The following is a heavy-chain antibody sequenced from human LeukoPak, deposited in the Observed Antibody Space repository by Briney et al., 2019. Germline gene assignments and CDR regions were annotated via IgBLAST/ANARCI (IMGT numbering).Heavy chain of an antibody. CDR1: GFMFDTYI. Sequence: GGSLRLSCAASGFMFDTYIMTWVRQAPGKGLEWISYINSINAVYYTDSVKGRFTISRDNAKNSLYLQMNSLRDEDTAVYYCARDREGEFDPWGQGTLVTVSS. CDR3: ARDREGEFDP. D-gene: IGHD3-10*01. CDR2: INSINAV. J-gene: IGHJ5*02. V-gene: IGHV3-48*02.